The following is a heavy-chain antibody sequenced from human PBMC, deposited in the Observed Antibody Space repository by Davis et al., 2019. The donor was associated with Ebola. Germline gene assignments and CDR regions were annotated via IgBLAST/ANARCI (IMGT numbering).Heavy chain of an antibody. D-gene: IGHD6-19*01. V-gene: IGHV3-23*01. Sequence: GESLKISCAGSGFTFSPYAMTWVRQAPGKGLEWVSRISGSGGDPHYADSVKGRFTISRDNSKNTLYLQMNSLRAEDTAVFYCAKRATVKVAGANYYNAMDVWGKGTTVTVSS. CDR3: AKRATVKVAGANYYNAMDV. J-gene: IGHJ6*04. CDR1: GFTFSPYA. CDR2: ISGSGGDP.